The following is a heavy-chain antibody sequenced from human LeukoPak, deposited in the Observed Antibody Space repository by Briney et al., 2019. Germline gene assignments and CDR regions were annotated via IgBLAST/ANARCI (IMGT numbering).Heavy chain of an antibody. CDR2: ISGSGHST. CDR3: ARRHYDSSGYSFDY. Sequence: GGSLRLSCAASGFTFGPYAMSWVRQAPGKGLEWVSAISGSGHSTYYADSVKGRFTISRDNAKNSLYLQMNSLRAEDTAVYYCARRHYDSSGYSFDYWGQGTLVTVSS. J-gene: IGHJ4*02. D-gene: IGHD3-22*01. V-gene: IGHV3-23*01. CDR1: GFTFGPYA.